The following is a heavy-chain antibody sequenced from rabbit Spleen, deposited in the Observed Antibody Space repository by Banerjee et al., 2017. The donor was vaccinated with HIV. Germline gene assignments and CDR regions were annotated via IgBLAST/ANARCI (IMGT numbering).Heavy chain of an antibody. Sequence: QSLEESGGDLVKPGASLTLTCTASGFSFSPVNWIYWVRQAPGKGLEWIGTIYAGSTGTTDYASWARGRFTISKTSSTTVTLQMTSLTVADTATYFCARKGDYYTFATAGYAPFTFWGQGTLVTVS. J-gene: IGHJ3*01. D-gene: IGHD6-1*01. CDR2: IYAGSTGTT. V-gene: IGHV1S40*01. CDR1: GFSFSPVNW. CDR3: ARKGDYYTFATAGYAPFTF.